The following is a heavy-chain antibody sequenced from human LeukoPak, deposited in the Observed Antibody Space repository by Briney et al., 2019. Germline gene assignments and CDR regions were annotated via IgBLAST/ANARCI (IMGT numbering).Heavy chain of an antibody. J-gene: IGHJ4*02. CDR2: ISWQSRTR. V-gene: IGHV3-9*01. CDR1: GFFFDDYG. D-gene: IGHD5-18*01. Sequence: PGGSLRLSCVASGFFFDDYGMHWVRQVPGKGLEWVSGISWQSRTRKYADSVRGRFTISRDNSKNTLYLQMNSLRAEDTAVYSCARGLGYSYGYGIDYWGQGTLVIASS. CDR3: ARGLGYSYGYGIDY.